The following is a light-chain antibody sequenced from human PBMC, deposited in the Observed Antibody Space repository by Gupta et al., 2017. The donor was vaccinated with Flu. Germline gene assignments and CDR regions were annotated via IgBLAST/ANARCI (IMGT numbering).Light chain of an antibody. CDR3: QQLNSYPYS. CDR1: QGISSY. Sequence: DLQLTQSPSFLSASVGDRVTITCRASQGISSYLAWYQQKPGKAPKLLIYAASTLQSGVPSRFSGSGSGTEFTLTTSSLQPEDFATYYCQQLNSYPYSFGQGTKLEIK. J-gene: IGKJ2*03. V-gene: IGKV1-9*01. CDR2: AAS.